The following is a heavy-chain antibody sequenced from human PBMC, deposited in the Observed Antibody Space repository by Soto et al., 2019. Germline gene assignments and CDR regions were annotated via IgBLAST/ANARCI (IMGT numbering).Heavy chain of an antibody. J-gene: IGHJ4*02. CDR2: FHKSGSI. CDR3: ARHRPQEDGNKKGFDY. CDR1: GGSISDSNDH. D-gene: IGHD2-15*01. Sequence: SETLSLTCTVSGGSISDSNDHWGWIRQSPGQGLEWIGSFHKSGSIYHNPPFKSRATISVDTSKNQFSLKLTSVTAADTALYYCARHRPQEDGNKKGFDYWGQGTLVTVSS. V-gene: IGHV4-39*01.